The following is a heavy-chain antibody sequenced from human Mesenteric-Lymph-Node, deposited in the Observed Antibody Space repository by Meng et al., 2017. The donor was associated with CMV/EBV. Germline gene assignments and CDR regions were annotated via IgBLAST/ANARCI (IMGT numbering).Heavy chain of an antibody. CDR2: INPSGGST. CDR1: GYTFTSYY. D-gene: IGHD3-16*01. CDR3: VRWSGPGLRFDY. J-gene: IGHJ4*02. V-gene: IGHV1-46*01. Sequence: ASVKVSCKASGYTFTSYYMHWVRQAPGQGPEWMGIINPSGGSTIYAQKFQGRVTMTRDTSTSTVYMDLSSLRSEDTAVYYCVRWSGPGLRFDYWGQGTLVTVSS.